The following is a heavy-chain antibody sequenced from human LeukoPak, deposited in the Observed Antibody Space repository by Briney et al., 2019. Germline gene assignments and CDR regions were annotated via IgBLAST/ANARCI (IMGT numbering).Heavy chain of an antibody. Sequence: GAYLRLSCAASGFTFSNSAMSWVRQAPGKGLEWVSSISGSGGSTYYADSVKGRFTISRDNSKNTLYLQMNSLRAEDTAVYYCAKGIVGAIPVDYWGQGNLVTVSS. D-gene: IGHD1-26*01. CDR3: AKGIVGAIPVDY. J-gene: IGHJ4*02. V-gene: IGHV3-23*01. CDR2: ISGSGGST. CDR1: GFTFSNSA.